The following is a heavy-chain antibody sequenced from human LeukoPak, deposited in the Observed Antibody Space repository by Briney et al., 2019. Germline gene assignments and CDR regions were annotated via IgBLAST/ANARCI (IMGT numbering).Heavy chain of an antibody. V-gene: IGHV3-15*01. J-gene: IGHJ3*02. CDR2: IKSKTDGETT. Sequence: PGGSLRLSCAASGFTFSNAWMSWVRHAPGKGLEWVGRIKSKTDGETTDYAASVIGRFTFSRDDSKNMLYLQMSSLKTEDTAVYYCTTDHSSSWYIGSAFDIWGQGTMVTVSS. CDR1: GFTFSNAW. CDR3: TTDHSSSWYIGSAFDI. D-gene: IGHD6-13*01.